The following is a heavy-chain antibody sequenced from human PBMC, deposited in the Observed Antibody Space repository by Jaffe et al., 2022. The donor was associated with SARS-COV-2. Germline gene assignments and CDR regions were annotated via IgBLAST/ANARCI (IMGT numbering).Heavy chain of an antibody. CDR1: RYSVSSAYY. V-gene: IGHV4-38-2*02. CDR3: GSDGGTYYMDY. Sequence: QVQLQESGPGLVKPSETLSLTCTVSRYSVSSAYYWGWIRQPPGKGLEWIGSVHHSGTTYYNPSLKSRVTISVDTSKNQFSLKLSSVTAADTAVYYCGSDGGTYYMDYWGQGALVTVTS. J-gene: IGHJ4*02. CDR2: VHHSGTT.